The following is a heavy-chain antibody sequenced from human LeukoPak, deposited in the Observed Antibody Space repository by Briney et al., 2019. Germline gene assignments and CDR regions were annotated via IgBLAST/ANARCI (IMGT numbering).Heavy chain of an antibody. CDR1: GFPVSSNY. CDR3: AYDYYYYYGMDV. J-gene: IGHJ6*02. CDR2: IYSGGST. V-gene: IGHV3-53*01. Sequence: GSLRLSCAASGFPVSSNYMSWVRQAPGKGLEWVSIIYSGGSTDYADSVKGRFTISRDNSKNTLYLQMNSLRAEDTAVYYCAYDYYYYYGMDVWGQGTTVTVSS.